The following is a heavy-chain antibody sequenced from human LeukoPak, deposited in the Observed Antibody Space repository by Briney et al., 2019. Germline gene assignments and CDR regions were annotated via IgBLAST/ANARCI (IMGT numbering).Heavy chain of an antibody. D-gene: IGHD6-25*01. Sequence: AAVQVSCQASRYSLSDYYMHWVGQAPGQGLEWVGRIHPNSGSTNCAQNFQGRVTMTRDTSISTAYMELTRLRYAGTAVYFCARPQSSGFYVVDYWGQGTLVTVSS. CDR3: ARPQSSGFYVVDY. CDR1: RYSLSDYY. J-gene: IGHJ4*02. V-gene: IGHV1-2*06. CDR2: IHPNSGST.